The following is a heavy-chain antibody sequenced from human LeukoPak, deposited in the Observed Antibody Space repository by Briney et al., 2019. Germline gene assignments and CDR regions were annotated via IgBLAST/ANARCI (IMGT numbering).Heavy chain of an antibody. CDR2: INPNSGGT. Sequence: VASVKVSCKASGYTFTGYYMHWVRQAPGQGLEWMGWINPNSGGTYYAQKFQGRVTMTRDTSISTAYMELSRLRSDDTAVYYCASGSTPDIVATLGREPLGYRFDYWGQGTLVTVSS. CDR1: GYTFTGYY. V-gene: IGHV1-2*02. J-gene: IGHJ4*02. CDR3: ASGSTPDIVATLGREPLGYRFDY. D-gene: IGHD5-12*01.